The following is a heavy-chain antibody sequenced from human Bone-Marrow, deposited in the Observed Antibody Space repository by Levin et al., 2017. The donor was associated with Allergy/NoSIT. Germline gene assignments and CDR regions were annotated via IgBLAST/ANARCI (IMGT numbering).Heavy chain of an antibody. CDR3: ARPRNWGYHWYFDI. Sequence: SETLSLTCTVSGDSISSYYWSWLRQPPGKGLEWIGYIHYSGSTIYNPSLKSRVTISVDTSKNQFSLRLISVPAADTAVYFCARPRNWGYHWYFDIWGRGTLVTVSS. D-gene: IGHD3-16*01. CDR2: IHYSGST. CDR1: GDSISSYY. V-gene: IGHV4-59*08. J-gene: IGHJ2*01.